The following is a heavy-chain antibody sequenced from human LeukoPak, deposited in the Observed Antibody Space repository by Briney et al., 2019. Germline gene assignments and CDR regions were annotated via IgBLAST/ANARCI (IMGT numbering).Heavy chain of an antibody. CDR2: ISWNSDSI. Sequence: PGGSLRLSCAASGFTFGNYAMHWVRQAPGKGLEWVSGISWNSDSIGYADSVKGRFTISRDNAKNSLYLQMNSLRAEDTAVYYCARALIAVAGEDYWGQGTLVTVSS. CDR3: ARALIAVAGEDY. V-gene: IGHV3-9*01. J-gene: IGHJ4*02. CDR1: GFTFGNYA. D-gene: IGHD6-19*01.